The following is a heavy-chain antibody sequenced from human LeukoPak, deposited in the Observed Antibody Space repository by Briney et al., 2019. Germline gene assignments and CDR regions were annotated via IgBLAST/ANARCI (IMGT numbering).Heavy chain of an antibody. CDR3: AIDYGDYWYFDL. J-gene: IGHJ2*01. Sequence: QTGGSLRLSCAASGFTFSSYWMHWVRQAPGKGLVWVSRINSDGSSTSYADSVKGRFTISRDNAKNTLYLQMNSLRAEDTAVYYCAIDYGDYWYFDLWGRGTLVTVSS. CDR2: INSDGSST. CDR1: GFTFSSYW. V-gene: IGHV3-74*01. D-gene: IGHD4-17*01.